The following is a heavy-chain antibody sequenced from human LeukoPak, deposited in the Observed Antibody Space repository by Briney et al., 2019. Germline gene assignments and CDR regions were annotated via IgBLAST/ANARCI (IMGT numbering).Heavy chain of an antibody. CDR3: ARRMTYGKPYFDY. D-gene: IGHD3/OR15-3a*01. Sequence: SETLSLTYTVSGGSISSDSYFWVWIRQPPGKGLEWIGSNSYSGNTYYNLSLKSRVTISVDTSKNQFSLKLSSVTAADTAVYYCARRMTYGKPYFDYWGQGTLVTVSS. J-gene: IGHJ4*02. CDR2: NSYSGNT. V-gene: IGHV4-39*01. CDR1: GGSISSDSYF.